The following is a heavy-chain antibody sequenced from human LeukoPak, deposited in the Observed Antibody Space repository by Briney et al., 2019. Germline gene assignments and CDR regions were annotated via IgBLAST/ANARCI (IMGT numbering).Heavy chain of an antibody. CDR2: IVVGSGNT. J-gene: IGHJ4*02. D-gene: IGHD4/OR15-4a*01. CDR3: AAWCSYTGH. Sequence: TSVQVSCKACGFTLTSYAVQWVRQARGQGLEWIGWIVVGSGNTNYAQKRQERITITRDMSTSTGYMELSSLGSEDTAGYYWAAWCSYTGHWGQGTLVTVSS. V-gene: IGHV1-58*01. CDR1: GFTLTSYA.